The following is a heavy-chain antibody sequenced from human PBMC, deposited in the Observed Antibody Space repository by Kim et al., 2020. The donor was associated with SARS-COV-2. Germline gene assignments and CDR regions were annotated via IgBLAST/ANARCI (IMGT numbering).Heavy chain of an antibody. D-gene: IGHD2-15*01. CDR3: ARVGAAYSRCGMDV. J-gene: IGHJ6*02. Sequence: SETLSLTCTVSGDSITSGSYYWGWLCQPPGKGLEWIGSIYFNGATYYNPSLKSRVTIFLDTSKIQFSLNLRSATAADTAVYYCARVGAAYSRCGMDVWGRGTTVTVSS. V-gene: IGHV4-39*01. CDR2: IYFNGAT. CDR1: GDSITSGSYY.